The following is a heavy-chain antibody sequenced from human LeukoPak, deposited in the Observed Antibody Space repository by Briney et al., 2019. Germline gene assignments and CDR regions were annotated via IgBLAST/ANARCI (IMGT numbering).Heavy chain of an antibody. V-gene: IGHV4-4*07. CDR1: GGSISSYY. CDR3: AREGVGYSSSFYDY. D-gene: IGHD6-6*01. J-gene: IGHJ4*02. Sequence: SETLSLTCTVSGGSISSYYWSWIRQPAGKGQEWIGRIYTSGSTNYNPSLKSRVTMSVDTSKNQFSLKLSSVTAADTAVYYCAREGVGYSSSFYDYWGQGTLVTVSS. CDR2: IYTSGST.